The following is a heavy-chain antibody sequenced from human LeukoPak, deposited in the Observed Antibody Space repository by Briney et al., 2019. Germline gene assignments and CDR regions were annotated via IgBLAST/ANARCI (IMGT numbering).Heavy chain of an antibody. J-gene: IGHJ4*02. D-gene: IGHD2-21*02. CDR1: GFTFSGYG. V-gene: IGHV3-30*18. Sequence: PGGSLRLSCAASGFTFSGYGMHWVRQAPGKGLEWVAIISYDGSHKYYADSVKGRFTISRDSSKNTLYLQMNSLRAEDTAVYECEKDSCGGDCYSLDYWGQGTLVTVSS. CDR2: ISYDGSHK. CDR3: EKDSCGGDCYSLDY.